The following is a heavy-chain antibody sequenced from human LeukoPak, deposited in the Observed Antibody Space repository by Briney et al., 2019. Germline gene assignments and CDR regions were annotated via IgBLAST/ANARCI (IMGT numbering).Heavy chain of an antibody. CDR1: GFTFSSYS. CDR3: AKDFEHSGYSDY. CDR2: ISSSSSYI. Sequence: PGGSLRLSCAASGFTFSSYSMNWVRQAPGKGLEWVSSISSSSSYIYYADSVKGRFTISRDNSKNTLYLQMNSLRAEDTAVYYCAKDFEHSGYSDYWGQGTLVTVSS. J-gene: IGHJ4*02. V-gene: IGHV3-21*04. D-gene: IGHD3-22*01.